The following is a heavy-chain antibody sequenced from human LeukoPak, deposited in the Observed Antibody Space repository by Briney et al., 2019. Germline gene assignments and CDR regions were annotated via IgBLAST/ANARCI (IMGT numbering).Heavy chain of an antibody. D-gene: IGHD3-22*01. CDR2: IYSGGST. CDR1: GFTVSSNY. V-gene: IGHV3-53*01. J-gene: IGHJ4*02. CDR3: AKDPRPTYYYDSSGYTYFDY. Sequence: GGSLRLSCAASGFTVSSNYMSWVRQVPGKGLEWVSVIYSGGSTYYADSVKGRFTISRHNSKNTLYLQMNSLRAEDTAVYYCAKDPRPTYYYDSSGYTYFDYWGQGTLVTVSS.